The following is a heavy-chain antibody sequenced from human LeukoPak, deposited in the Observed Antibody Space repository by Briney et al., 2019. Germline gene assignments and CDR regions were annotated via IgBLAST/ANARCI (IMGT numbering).Heavy chain of an antibody. CDR2: ISAYNGNT. Sequence: ASVKVSCKASGYTFTSYGISWVRQAPGQGLEWMGWISAYNGNTNYAQKLQGRVTMTTDTSTNTAYMELRSLRSEDTAVYYCAREGSQWPELDYWGQGTLVTVSS. V-gene: IGHV1-18*01. J-gene: IGHJ4*02. CDR3: AREGSQWPELDY. D-gene: IGHD6-19*01. CDR1: GYTFTSYG.